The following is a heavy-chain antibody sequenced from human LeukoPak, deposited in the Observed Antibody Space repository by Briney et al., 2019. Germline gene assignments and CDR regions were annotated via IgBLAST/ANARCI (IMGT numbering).Heavy chain of an antibody. D-gene: IGHD3-3*01. CDR3: ARDVYDFWSGYHQVDAFDI. V-gene: IGHV1-69*04. J-gene: IGHJ3*02. Sequence: SVKVSCKASGGTFSSYASSWVRQAPGQGLEWMGRIIPILGIANYAQKFQGRVTITADKSTSTAYMELSSLRSEDTAVYYCARDVYDFWSGYHQVDAFDIWGQGTMVTVSS. CDR2: IIPILGIA. CDR1: GGTFSSYA.